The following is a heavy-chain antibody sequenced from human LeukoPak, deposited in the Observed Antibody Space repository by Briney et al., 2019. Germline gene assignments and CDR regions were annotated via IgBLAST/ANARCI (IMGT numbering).Heavy chain of an antibody. V-gene: IGHV3-7*01. CDR1: GFTYSSFL. D-gene: IGHD2-21*01. CDR3: ATNGNSHPI. J-gene: IGHJ4*02. Sequence: GGSLRLSCEPSGFTYSSFLMSWVPQVPGKGLEWVANIETDGSETHHVDSVRGRFTIYRDNAKNSLYLKMNSLRVEDAGVYYCATNGNSHPIWGQGTLV. CDR2: IETDGSET.